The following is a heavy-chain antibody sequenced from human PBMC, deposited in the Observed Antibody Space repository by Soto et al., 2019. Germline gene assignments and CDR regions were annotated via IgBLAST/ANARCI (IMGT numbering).Heavy chain of an antibody. D-gene: IGHD2-21*01. J-gene: IGHJ4*02. CDR2: IKQDGSEK. V-gene: IGHV3-7*01. CDR1: GSTFSNYW. Sequence: EVQLVESGGGLVQPGGSLRLSCAASGSTFSNYWMVWVRQAPEKGPEWVATIKQDGSEKYYVDSVKGRFTISRDNTKNSLYLQMNGLRAEDTALYYCARETSADSFWGQGTLVTVSS. CDR3: ARETSADSF.